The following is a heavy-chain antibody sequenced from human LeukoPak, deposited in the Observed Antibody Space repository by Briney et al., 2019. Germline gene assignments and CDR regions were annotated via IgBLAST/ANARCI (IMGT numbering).Heavy chain of an antibody. J-gene: IGHJ3*02. CDR1: GFTFSDYY. Sequence: KPGGSLRLSCAASGFTFSDYYMSWIRQAPGKGLEWVSYISSSGSTIYYADSVKGRFTISRDNAKNSLYLQMNSLRAEDTAVYYCALKELQPGIAARPIWGQGTMVTVSS. V-gene: IGHV3-11*01. CDR2: ISSSGSTI. D-gene: IGHD6-6*01. CDR3: ALKELQPGIAARPI.